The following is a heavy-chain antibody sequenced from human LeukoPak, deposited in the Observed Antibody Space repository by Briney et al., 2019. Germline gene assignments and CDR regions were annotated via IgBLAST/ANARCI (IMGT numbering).Heavy chain of an antibody. Sequence: SETLSLTCTVSGGSISSGGYYWSWIRQPPGKGLEWIGYIYHSGSTYYNPSLKSRVTISVDRSKNQFSLKLSSVTAADTAVYYCARDMSYSSSSRFDYWGQGTLVTVSS. CDR3: ARDMSYSSSSRFDY. CDR1: GGSISSGGYY. D-gene: IGHD6-6*01. J-gene: IGHJ4*02. V-gene: IGHV4-30-2*01. CDR2: IYHSGST.